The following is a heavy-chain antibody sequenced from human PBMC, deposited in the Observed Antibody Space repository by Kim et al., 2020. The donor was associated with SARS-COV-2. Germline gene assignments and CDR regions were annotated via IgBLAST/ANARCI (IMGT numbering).Heavy chain of an antibody. CDR3: ARLFRAGLIDY. Sequence: SETLSLTCTVSGGSISSYYWTWIRQPPGKGLEWIGYIYYSGSTNYNPSLKSRVTISVDTSKNQFSLNLSSVTAADTAVYYCARLFRAGLIDYWGQGTLV. CDR1: GGSISSYY. V-gene: IGHV4-59*08. D-gene: IGHD2-21*01. CDR2: IYYSGST. J-gene: IGHJ4*02.